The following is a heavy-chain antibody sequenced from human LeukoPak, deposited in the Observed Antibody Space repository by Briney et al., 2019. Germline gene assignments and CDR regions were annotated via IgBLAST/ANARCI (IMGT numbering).Heavy chain of an antibody. D-gene: IGHD6-6*01. V-gene: IGHV4-34*01. J-gene: IGHJ4*02. CDR1: GGSFGGYY. CDR2: INESGST. CDR3: ARNSAYSRSSGTNL. Sequence: SETLSLTRAVYGGSFGGYYWNWIRQPPGKGLEWIGEINESGSTNYNPSLKSRVTLSVDTSKSQFSLKLTPVTAADTAVYFCARNSAYSRSSGTNLWGQGTLVTVSS.